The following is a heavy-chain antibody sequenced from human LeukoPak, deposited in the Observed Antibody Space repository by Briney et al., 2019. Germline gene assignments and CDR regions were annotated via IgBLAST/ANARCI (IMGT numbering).Heavy chain of an antibody. V-gene: IGHV3-30*18. CDR3: AKIQRDPGTTVTGSS. J-gene: IGHJ1*01. D-gene: IGHD4-17*01. CDR2: VPHDGTSP. Sequence: GGSLRLSCAVSGFTFNSHHIHWVRQAPNKGLDWVAVVPHDGTSPSHAASVNGRFTISRDNSKDTMFLQMNSLRAEDTAVYYCAKIQRDPGTTVTGSSWGQGTLVTVSS. CDR1: GFTFNSHH.